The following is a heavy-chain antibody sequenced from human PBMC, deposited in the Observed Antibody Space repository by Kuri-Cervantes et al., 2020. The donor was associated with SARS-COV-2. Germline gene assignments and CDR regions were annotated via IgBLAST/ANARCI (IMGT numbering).Heavy chain of an antibody. J-gene: IGHJ3*02. D-gene: IGHD3-22*01. Sequence: ETLSLTCAASGFTFSSYAMSWVRQAPGKGLEWVSAISGSGGSTYYADSVKGRFTISRDNSKNTLYLQMNSLRTEDTALYYCAGYDSSGYYGFYVAFDIWGQGTMVTVSS. CDR3: AGYDSSGYYGFYVAFDI. CDR2: ISGSGGST. V-gene: IGHV3-23*01. CDR1: GFTFSSYA.